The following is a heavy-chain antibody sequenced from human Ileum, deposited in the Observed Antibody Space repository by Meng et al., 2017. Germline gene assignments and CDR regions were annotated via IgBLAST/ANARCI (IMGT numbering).Heavy chain of an antibody. V-gene: IGHV1-2*06. CDR1: GYTFTDYY. Sequence: QVQLVQSGAVVKKPGASVKVSCKTSGYTFTDYYIKWLRQAPGQGLEWMGRINPKSGIRHYAQKFQGRVTMTSDTSTSTAYMEVSGLTSDDTAVYYCSGASSSSYLGYWGQGTLVTVSS. CDR3: SGASSSSYLGY. D-gene: IGHD6-13*01. CDR2: INPKSGIR. J-gene: IGHJ4*02.